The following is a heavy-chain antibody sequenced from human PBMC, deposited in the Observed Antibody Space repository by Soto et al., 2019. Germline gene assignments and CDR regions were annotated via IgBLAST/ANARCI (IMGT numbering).Heavy chain of an antibody. CDR2: INPSGGST. J-gene: IGHJ3*02. CDR3: ARAPIHDSSGYESGAFDI. CDR1: GYTFTSYY. D-gene: IGHD3-22*01. Sequence: ASVKVSCKASGYTFTSYYMHWVRQAPGQGLEWMGIINPSGGSTSYAQKFQGRVTMTRDTSTSTVYMELSSLRSEDTAVYYCARAPIHDSSGYESGAFDIWGQGTMVTVSS. V-gene: IGHV1-46*01.